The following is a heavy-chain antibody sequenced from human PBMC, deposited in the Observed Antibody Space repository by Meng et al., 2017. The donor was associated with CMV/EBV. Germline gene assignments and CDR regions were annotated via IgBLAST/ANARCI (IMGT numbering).Heavy chain of an antibody. Sequence: GESLKISCAASGFTFSSYAMHWVRQAPGKGLEWVAVISYDGSNKYYADSVKGRFTISRDNSKNTLYLQMNSLRAEDTAVYYRARDQGDGMDVWGQGTTVTVSS. V-gene: IGHV3-30*04. D-gene: IGHD3-16*01. CDR3: ARDQGDGMDV. CDR2: ISYDGSNK. CDR1: GFTFSSYA. J-gene: IGHJ6*02.